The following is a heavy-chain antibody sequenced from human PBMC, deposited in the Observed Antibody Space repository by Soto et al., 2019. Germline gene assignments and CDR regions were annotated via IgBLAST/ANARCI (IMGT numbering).Heavy chain of an antibody. CDR3: ASSRGYDILTGYSPRTDY. CDR2: INHSGST. Sequence: SETLSLTCAVYGGSFSGYYWSWIRQPPGKGLEWIGEINHSGSTNYNPSLKSRVTISVDTSKNQFSLKLSSVTAADTAVYYCASSRGYDILTGYSPRTDYWGQGTLVTVSS. D-gene: IGHD3-9*01. J-gene: IGHJ4*02. CDR1: GGSFSGYY. V-gene: IGHV4-34*01.